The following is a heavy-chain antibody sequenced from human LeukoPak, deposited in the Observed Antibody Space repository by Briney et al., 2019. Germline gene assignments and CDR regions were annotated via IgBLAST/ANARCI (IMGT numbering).Heavy chain of an antibody. Sequence: SETLSLTCTVSGGSISSGDYYWSWIRQPPGKGPEWIGYIYYSGSTYYNPSLKSRVTISVDTSKNQFSLKLSSVTAADTAVYYCARASRGLLWFGEPNRLFDYWGQGTLVTVSS. CDR1: GGSISSGDYY. D-gene: IGHD3-10*01. CDR2: IYYSGST. V-gene: IGHV4-30-4*01. CDR3: ARASRGLLWFGEPNRLFDY. J-gene: IGHJ4*02.